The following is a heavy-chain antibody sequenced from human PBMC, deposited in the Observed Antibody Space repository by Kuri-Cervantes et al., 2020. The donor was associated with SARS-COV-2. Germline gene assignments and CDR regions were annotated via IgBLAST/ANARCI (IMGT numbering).Heavy chain of an antibody. J-gene: IGHJ6*03. CDR1: GFTFSSHA. Sequence: GESLKISCAASGFTFSSHAMTWVRQAPGKGLEWVSAISGSGGSTYYADSVKGRFTISRDNSKNTLYLQMNSLRAEDTAVYYCASYYDSSGYYYYYYMDVWGKGTTVTVSS. CDR2: ISGSGGST. D-gene: IGHD3-22*01. CDR3: ASYYDSSGYYYYYYMDV. V-gene: IGHV3-23*01.